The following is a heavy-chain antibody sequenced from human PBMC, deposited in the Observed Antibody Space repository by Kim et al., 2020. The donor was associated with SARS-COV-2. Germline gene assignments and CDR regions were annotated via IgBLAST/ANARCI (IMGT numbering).Heavy chain of an antibody. CDR1: GGSFSGYY. V-gene: IGHV4-34*01. Sequence: SETLSLTCAVYGGSFSGYYWSWIRQPPGKGLEWIGEINHSGSTNYNPSLKSRVTISVDTSKNQFSLKLSSVTAADTAVYYCARRLPNMAPFDPWGQGTLVTVSS. CDR2: INHSGST. J-gene: IGHJ5*02. D-gene: IGHD3-10*01. CDR3: ARRLPNMAPFDP.